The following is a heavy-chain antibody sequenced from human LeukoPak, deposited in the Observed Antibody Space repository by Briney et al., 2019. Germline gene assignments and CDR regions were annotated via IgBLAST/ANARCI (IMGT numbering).Heavy chain of an antibody. CDR2: INAGNGNT. D-gene: IGHD3-10*01. Sequence: ASVKVSCKASGYTFTSYAMHWVRQAPGQRLEWMGWINAGNGNTKYSQKFQGRVTITRDTSASTAYMELSSLRSEDTAVYYCARLFYYASGIYYYYVMDVWGQGTTVTVSS. J-gene: IGHJ6*02. V-gene: IGHV1-3*01. CDR1: GYTFTSYA. CDR3: ARLFYYASGIYYYYVMDV.